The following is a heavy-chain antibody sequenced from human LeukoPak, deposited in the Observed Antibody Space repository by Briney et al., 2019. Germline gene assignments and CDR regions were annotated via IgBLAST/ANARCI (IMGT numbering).Heavy chain of an antibody. Sequence: ASVKVSCKASGYTFTGYYMHWVRQAPGQGLEWMGWINPNSGGTNYAQKFQGRVTMTRDTSISTAYMELSRLRSDDTAVYYCAKTYCDFWSGFTQMYYFDYWGQGILVTVSS. J-gene: IGHJ4*02. CDR2: INPNSGGT. CDR3: AKTYCDFWSGFTQMYYFDY. V-gene: IGHV1-2*02. CDR1: GYTFTGYY. D-gene: IGHD3-3*01.